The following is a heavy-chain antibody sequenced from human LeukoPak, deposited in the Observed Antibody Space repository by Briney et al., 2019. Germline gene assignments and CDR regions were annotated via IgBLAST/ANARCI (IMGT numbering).Heavy chain of an antibody. Sequence: ASVTVSCKASGYTFTNYGITWVRQAPGQGLEWMGWISAYNGNTNYAQKFQGRVTMTIDTSTTTAYMELRSLRSDDTAVYYCARGVGQTTGTTGGYYFDFWGQGTLVTVSS. V-gene: IGHV1-18*01. CDR2: ISAYNGNT. CDR1: GYTFTNYG. J-gene: IGHJ4*02. D-gene: IGHD1-1*01. CDR3: ARGVGQTTGTTGGYYFDF.